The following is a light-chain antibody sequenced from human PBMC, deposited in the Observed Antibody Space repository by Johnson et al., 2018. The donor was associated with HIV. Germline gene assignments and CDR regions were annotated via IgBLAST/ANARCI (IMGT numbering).Light chain of an antibody. CDR1: SSNIGNNY. CDR2: DND. Sequence: QSVLTQPPSVSAAPGQKVTISCSGSSSNIGNNYVSWYQQLPGTAPKLLIFDNDKRPSGIPDRFSASKSGTSATLGITGLPTGDEADYYCGTWDSSLSAGVFGAGTKVTVL. J-gene: IGLJ1*01. CDR3: GTWDSSLSAGV. V-gene: IGLV1-51*01.